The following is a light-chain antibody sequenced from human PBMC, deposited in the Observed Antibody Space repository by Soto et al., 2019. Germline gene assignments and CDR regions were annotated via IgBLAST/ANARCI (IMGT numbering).Light chain of an antibody. Sequence: EIVLTQSPGTLSLSPGERATLSFRASQSVSSSYLAWYQQKPGQAPRLLIYGASNRATGIPDRFSGSGSGTDSTLTISRLEPEDFAVYYCQQYGSSLWTFGQGTKVDIK. J-gene: IGKJ1*01. CDR2: GAS. CDR1: QSVSSSY. CDR3: QQYGSSLWT. V-gene: IGKV3-20*01.